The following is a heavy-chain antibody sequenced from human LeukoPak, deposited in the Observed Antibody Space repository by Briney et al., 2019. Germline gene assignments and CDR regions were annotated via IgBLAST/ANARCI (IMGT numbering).Heavy chain of an antibody. CDR2: IYASGST. D-gene: IGHD1-1*01. J-gene: IGHJ4*02. CDR3: ARGSLERRSLKD. CDR1: GGSISSGSYY. V-gene: IGHV4-61*02. Sequence: SQTLSLTCTVSGGSISSGSYYWSWIRQPAGKGLEWIGRIYASGSTNYNPSLKSRVTISVDTSKNQFSLKLSSVTAADTAVYYCARGSLERRSLKDWGQGTLVTVSS.